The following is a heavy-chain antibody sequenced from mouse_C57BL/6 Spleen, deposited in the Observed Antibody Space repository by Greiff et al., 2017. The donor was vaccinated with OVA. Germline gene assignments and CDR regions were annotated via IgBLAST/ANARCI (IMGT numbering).Heavy chain of an antibody. Sequence: QVQLQQSGAELVRPGASVTLSCKASGYTFTDYEMHWVKQTPVHGLEWIGAIDPETGGTAYNQKFKGKATLTADTSSSTAYMELRSLTSEDSAVYYCTRSTDYYGSRGDYWGKGTTLTVSS. CDR1: GYTFTDYE. D-gene: IGHD1-1*01. CDR2: IDPETGGT. J-gene: IGHJ2*01. CDR3: TRSTDYYGSRGDY. V-gene: IGHV1-15*01.